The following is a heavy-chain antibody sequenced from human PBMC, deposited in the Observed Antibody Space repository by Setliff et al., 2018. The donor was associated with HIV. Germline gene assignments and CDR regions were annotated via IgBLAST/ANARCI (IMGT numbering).Heavy chain of an antibody. Sequence: ASVKVSCKASGYTFINFYLHWVRLAPGQGLEWMGMVNSGSGSTVFAQKFQGRVTMTTDTSTNTVYLELTSLRSEDTAVYYCARMNAYYNVWRSTYYFDYWGQGTLVTVSS. J-gene: IGHJ4*02. CDR2: VNSGSGST. D-gene: IGHD3-3*01. CDR1: GYTFINFY. CDR3: ARMNAYYNVWRSTYYFDY. V-gene: IGHV1-46*01.